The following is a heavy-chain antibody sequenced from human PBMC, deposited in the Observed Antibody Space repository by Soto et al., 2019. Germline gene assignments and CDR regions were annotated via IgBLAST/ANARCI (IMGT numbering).Heavy chain of an antibody. D-gene: IGHD3-22*01. Sequence: QVQLVQSGAEVKKPGASVKVSCKASGYTFTSYDINWVRQATGQGLEWMGWMNPNSGNTGYAQKFQGRVTMTRSNSVSRAYMELTGLRSEDTAVYYCARGHNYHDSSGYYGDWGQGTLVTVSS. CDR2: MNPNSGNT. CDR3: ARGHNYHDSSGYYGD. CDR1: GYTFTSYD. V-gene: IGHV1-8*01. J-gene: IGHJ4*02.